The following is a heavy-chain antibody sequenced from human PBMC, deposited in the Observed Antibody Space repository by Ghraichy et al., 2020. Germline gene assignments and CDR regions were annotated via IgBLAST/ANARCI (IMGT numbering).Heavy chain of an antibody. CDR2: IYYSGST. V-gene: IGHV4-59*01. D-gene: IGHD5-18*01. CDR3: ARVAGYSYGYSFDY. J-gene: IGHJ4*02. Sequence: SETLSLTCTVSGGSISSYYWSWIRQPPGKGLEWIGYIYYSGSTNYNPSLKSRVTISVDTSKNQFSLKLSSVTAADTAVYYCARVAGYSYGYSFDYWGQGTLVTVSS. CDR1: GGSISSYY.